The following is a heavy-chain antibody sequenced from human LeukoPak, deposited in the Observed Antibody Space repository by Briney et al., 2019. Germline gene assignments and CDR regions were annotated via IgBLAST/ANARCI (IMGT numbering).Heavy chain of an antibody. Sequence: GGSLRLSCAASGFTVSSNYMSWVRQAPGKGLEWVSVIYSGGSTYYADSVKGRFTISRDNSKNTLYLQMNSLRAEDTAVYYCASREGSSWYGYYYYYGMDVWGQGTTVTVSS. CDR1: GFTVSSNY. CDR2: IYSGGST. CDR3: ASREGSSWYGYYYYYGMDV. V-gene: IGHV3-53*01. D-gene: IGHD6-13*01. J-gene: IGHJ6*02.